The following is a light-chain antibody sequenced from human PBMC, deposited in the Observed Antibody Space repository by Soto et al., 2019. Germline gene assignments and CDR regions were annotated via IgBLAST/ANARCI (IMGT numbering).Light chain of an antibody. CDR3: HQYNSWPPGT. J-gene: IGKJ2*01. V-gene: IGKV3-15*01. CDR2: DAS. Sequence: EIVLTQSPAILSVSPGERATLSCRASQSISRSLAWYQQKPGQPPRLLISDASTRATSIPARFSGSGSGTEFTLTISSLQSEDFALYYCHQYNSWPPGTFGQGTKVEIK. CDR1: QSISRS.